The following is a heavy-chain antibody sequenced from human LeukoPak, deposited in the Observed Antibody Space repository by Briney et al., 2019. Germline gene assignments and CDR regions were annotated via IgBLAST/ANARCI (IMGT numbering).Heavy chain of an antibody. Sequence: SETLSLTCAVYGGSFSGYYWSWIRQPPGKGLEWIGEINHSGSTNYNPSLKSRVTISVDTSKNQFSLKLSSVTAADTAVYYCAGSGDYVFDYWGQGTLVTVSS. J-gene: IGHJ4*02. CDR1: GGSFSGYY. D-gene: IGHD4-17*01. CDR3: AGSGDYVFDY. CDR2: INHSGST. V-gene: IGHV4-34*01.